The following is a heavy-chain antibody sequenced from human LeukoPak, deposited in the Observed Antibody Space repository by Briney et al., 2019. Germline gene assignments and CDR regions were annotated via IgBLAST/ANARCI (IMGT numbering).Heavy chain of an antibody. D-gene: IGHD2-2*01. CDR3: ARDNPPNIVVVPAAIYGMDV. CDR1: GYTFTSYG. J-gene: IGHJ6*02. CDR2: ISACNGNT. V-gene: IGHV1-18*01. Sequence: ASVKVSCKASGYTFTSYGISWVRQAPGQGLDWMGWISACNGNTNYAQKLQGRVTMTTDTSTSTAYMELRSLRSDDTAVYYCARDNPPNIVVVPAAIYGMDVWGQGTTVTVSS.